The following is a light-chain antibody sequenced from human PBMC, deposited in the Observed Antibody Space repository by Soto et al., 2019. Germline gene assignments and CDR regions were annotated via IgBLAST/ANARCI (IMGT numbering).Light chain of an antibody. V-gene: IGLV1-40*01. Sequence: QSVLTQPPSVSGAPGQRVTISCTGSSSNIGAGYDVHWYQQRPGTAPKLLIFGNINRPSGVPDRFSGSKSGTSASLAITGLQAEDEGDYYCQSYASTLSARYVFGTGTKGTVL. CDR3: QSYASTLSARYV. J-gene: IGLJ1*01. CDR2: GNI. CDR1: SSNIGAGYD.